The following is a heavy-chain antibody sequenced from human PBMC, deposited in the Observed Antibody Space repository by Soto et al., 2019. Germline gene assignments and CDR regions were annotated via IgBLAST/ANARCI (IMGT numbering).Heavy chain of an antibody. CDR2: IIPIFGTA. V-gene: IGHV1-69*13. D-gene: IGHD3-3*01. CDR1: GVTFSSYA. CDR3: ASPKFRFWQQLDP. J-gene: IGHJ5*02. Sequence: GASVMVSCKASGVTFSSYAISWVRQAPGQGLEWMGGIIPIFGTANYAQKFQGRVTITADESTSTAYMELSSLRSEDTAVYYCASPKFRFWQQLDPWGQGTLVTVSS.